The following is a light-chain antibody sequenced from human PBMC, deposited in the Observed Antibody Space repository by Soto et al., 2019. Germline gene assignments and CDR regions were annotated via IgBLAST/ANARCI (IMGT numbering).Light chain of an antibody. CDR2: DAS. J-gene: IGKJ1*01. Sequence: DIQMTQSPSTLSAFVGDTVTVTCRASQSVSGWLAWYQQKPGEAPKLLIYDASALPRGVPSRFSGSGSGTEFTLSISSLQPDDFATYYCQHYYTYPYTFGQGTKVDIK. CDR1: QSVSGW. V-gene: IGKV1-5*01. CDR3: QHYYTYPYT.